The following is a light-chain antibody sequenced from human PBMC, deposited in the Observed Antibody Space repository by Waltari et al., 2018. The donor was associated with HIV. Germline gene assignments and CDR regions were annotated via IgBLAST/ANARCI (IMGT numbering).Light chain of an antibody. CDR3: HQTGSLPLT. CDR2: FAS. CDR1: QIIGDS. V-gene: IGKV6-21*02. J-gene: IGKJ4*01. Sequence: VLTQTPDLHSVTSNEEVTITCRASQIIGDSLHWYQQKPDQSQKLLFKFASQSISGVPSRFSGSGSGTDFTLTINSREAEDAATYYCHQTGSLPLTFGGGTKVEIK.